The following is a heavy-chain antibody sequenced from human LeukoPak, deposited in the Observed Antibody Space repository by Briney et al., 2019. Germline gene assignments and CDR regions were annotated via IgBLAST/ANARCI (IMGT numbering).Heavy chain of an antibody. Sequence: PGGSLRLSCAASGLTFSNYGMHWVRQAPGKGLAWVAVIWYDGSNKYYADPVKGRFTISRDNSKNTLYLEMSSLRADDTAVYYCANHCSGGSCYPYWGQGTLVTVS. V-gene: IGHV3-33*06. D-gene: IGHD2-15*01. CDR2: IWYDGSNK. CDR1: GLTFSNYG. J-gene: IGHJ4*02. CDR3: ANHCSGGSCYPY.